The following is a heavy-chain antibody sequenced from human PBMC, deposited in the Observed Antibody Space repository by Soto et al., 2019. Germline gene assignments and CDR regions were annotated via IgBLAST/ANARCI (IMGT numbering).Heavy chain of an antibody. D-gene: IGHD2-15*01. CDR1: GFTFSSYA. Sequence: EVQLLESGGGLVQPGGSLRLSCVASGFTFSSYAMSWVRQAPGKGLEWVAAISGSSDSTYYADSVKGRFTISRDSSKNTLYLQMNSLRAEDTAVYYCAKDRFDGSYSFFDYWGQGTLVTVSS. CDR3: AKDRFDGSYSFFDY. J-gene: IGHJ4*02. V-gene: IGHV3-23*01. CDR2: ISGSSDST.